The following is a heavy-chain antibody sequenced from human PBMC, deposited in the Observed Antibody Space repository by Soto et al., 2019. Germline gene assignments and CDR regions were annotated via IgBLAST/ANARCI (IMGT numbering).Heavy chain of an antibody. CDR3: AREGYYGSGSYYPATDPMGMRTYYYGMDV. V-gene: IGHV1-18*04. CDR1: GYTFTSYG. J-gene: IGHJ6*02. Sequence: ASLKVSCKASGYTFTSYGISWVRQAPGQGLEWMGWISAYNGNTNYAQKLQGRVTMTTDTSTSTAYMELRSLRSDDTAVYYCAREGYYGSGSYYPATDPMGMRTYYYGMDVWGQGTTVTVSS. CDR2: ISAYNGNT. D-gene: IGHD3-10*01.